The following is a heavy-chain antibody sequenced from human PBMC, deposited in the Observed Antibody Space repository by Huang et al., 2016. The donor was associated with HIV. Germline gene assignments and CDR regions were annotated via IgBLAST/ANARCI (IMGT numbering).Heavy chain of an antibody. CDR2: IFSGGGT. CDR3: ARDRHCSGGSCYSV. J-gene: IGHJ4*02. V-gene: IGHV3-53*01. CDR1: GFSVNNNY. D-gene: IGHD2-15*01. Sequence: LVESGGGLIQPGGSLRLSCAASGFSVNNNYLRGLRQAPGKGRECFSLIFSGGGTAYADSVKGRFTISRDSSKITLYLQMHSLRVEDTAVYYCARDRHCSGGSCYSVWGQGTLVTVSS.